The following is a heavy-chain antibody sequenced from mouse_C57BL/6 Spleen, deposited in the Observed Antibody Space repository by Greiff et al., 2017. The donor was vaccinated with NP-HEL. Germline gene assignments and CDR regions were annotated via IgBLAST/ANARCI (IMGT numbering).Heavy chain of an antibody. Sequence: QVQLQQSGPGLVAPSQCLSISCTASGFSFTSYGVDWVRQPPGQGLEWLGVIWGGGSTNYNSALMSRLSISKDNSKSQVCLKMNRLQTDDTAMYYCAKRGIYAMDYWGQGTSVTVSS. V-gene: IGHV2-9*01. CDR3: AKRGIYAMDY. D-gene: IGHD4-1*01. CDR1: GFSFTSYG. CDR2: IWGGGST. J-gene: IGHJ4*01.